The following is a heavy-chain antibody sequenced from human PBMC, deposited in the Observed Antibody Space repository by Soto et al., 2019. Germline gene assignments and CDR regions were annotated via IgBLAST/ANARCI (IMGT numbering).Heavy chain of an antibody. J-gene: IGHJ4*02. Sequence: XGCLGLTCAASGFTLSGSAMHWVRQASGKGLEWVGRIRSKANSYATAYAASVKGRFTISRDDSKNTAYLQMNSLKTEDTAVYYCTRPGFMASSNDDWAQGTLVTVPS. CDR2: IRSKANSYAT. V-gene: IGHV3-73*01. D-gene: IGHD3-10*01. CDR3: TRPGFMASSNDD. CDR1: GFTLSGSA.